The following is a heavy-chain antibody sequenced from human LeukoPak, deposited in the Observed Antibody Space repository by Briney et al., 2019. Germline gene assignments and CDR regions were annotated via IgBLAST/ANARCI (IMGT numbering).Heavy chain of an antibody. CDR2: MNPNSGNT. Sequence: GASVKLSCKASGYTFTSYDINWVRQAPGQGLEWMAWMNPNSGNTGYAQKSKGRVTMTRNTSISTAYMELSSLRSEDTAVYCCARGGGDQTAPPNFDYWGQGTLVTVSS. CDR1: GYTFTSYD. V-gene: IGHV1-8*01. J-gene: IGHJ4*02. CDR3: ARGGGDQTAPPNFDY. D-gene: IGHD4-17*01.